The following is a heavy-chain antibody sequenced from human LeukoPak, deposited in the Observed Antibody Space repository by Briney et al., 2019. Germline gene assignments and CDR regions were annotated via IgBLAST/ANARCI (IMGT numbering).Heavy chain of an antibody. Sequence: SVKVSCKASGGTFSSYAISWVRQAPGQGLEWMGRIIPILGIANYAQKFQGRVTMTRDTSISTAYMELSRLRSDDTAVYYCARDLGYSRHYWGQGTLVTVSS. CDR1: GGTFSSYA. V-gene: IGHV1-69*04. D-gene: IGHD6-13*01. J-gene: IGHJ4*02. CDR2: IIPILGIA. CDR3: ARDLGYSRHY.